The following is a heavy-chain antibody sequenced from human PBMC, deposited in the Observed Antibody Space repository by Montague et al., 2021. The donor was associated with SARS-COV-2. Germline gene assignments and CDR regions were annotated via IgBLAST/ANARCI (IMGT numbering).Heavy chain of an antibody. CDR2: INNDESDT. CDR3: ARGLMATSWNTMGV. CDR1: GFTFSNYW. V-gene: IGHV3-74*01. D-gene: IGHD1/OR15-1a*01. J-gene: IGHJ6*02. Sequence: SLRLSCAASGFTFSNYWMHLFRQAPGKGLVWVSRINNDESDTRYSDSVKGRFTISRDNAKNMLYLQMNSLRADDTAVYYCARGLMATSWNTMGVWGHGSTVTVSS.